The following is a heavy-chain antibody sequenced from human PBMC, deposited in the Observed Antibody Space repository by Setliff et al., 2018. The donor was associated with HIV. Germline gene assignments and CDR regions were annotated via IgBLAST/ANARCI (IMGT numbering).Heavy chain of an antibody. D-gene: IGHD3-9*01. J-gene: IGHJ6*03. Sequence: GGSLRLSCAASRFSFSTSWMTWVRQAPGKGLEWVSTVYGDGRTFYADSAQGRFTISRDNAKNTLYLQMNSLRAEDTAVYYCAKEDWLPRSNYYYYYMDVWGKGTTVTVSS. CDR1: RFSFSTSW. V-gene: IGHV3-53*01. CDR2: VYGDGRT. CDR3: AKEDWLPRSNYYYYYMDV.